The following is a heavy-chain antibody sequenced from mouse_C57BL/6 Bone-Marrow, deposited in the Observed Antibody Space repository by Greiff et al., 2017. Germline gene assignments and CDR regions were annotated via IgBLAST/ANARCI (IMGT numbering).Heavy chain of an antibody. J-gene: IGHJ1*03. CDR1: GYTFTSSW. Sequence: QVQLQQPGAELVKPGASVKMSCKASGYTFTSSWITWVKQRPGQGLEWIGDIYPGSGSTNYNEKFKSKATLTLDTSSSTAYMQLSSLTAEDSAVYYCARPYYSNYWDFDVWGTGTTVTVSS. V-gene: IGHV1-55*01. D-gene: IGHD2-5*01. CDR3: ARPYYSNYWDFDV. CDR2: IYPGSGST.